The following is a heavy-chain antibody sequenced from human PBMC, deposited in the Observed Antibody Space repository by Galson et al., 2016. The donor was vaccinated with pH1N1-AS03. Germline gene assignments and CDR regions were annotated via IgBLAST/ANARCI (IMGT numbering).Heavy chain of an antibody. J-gene: IGHJ6*02. CDR3: TRDRTVTGFERAHLGMDV. V-gene: IGHV3-21*06. Sequence: SLRLSCAGSGFTFSIYGMNWVRQDPEKGLEWVASISPNSDFIYYGDSVRGRFTISRDNAKSSMFLQVNSLRVEDTALYYCTRDRTVTGFERAHLGMDVCGQETPITVSS. CDR2: ISPNSDFI. CDR1: GFTFSIYG. D-gene: IGHD3-10*01.